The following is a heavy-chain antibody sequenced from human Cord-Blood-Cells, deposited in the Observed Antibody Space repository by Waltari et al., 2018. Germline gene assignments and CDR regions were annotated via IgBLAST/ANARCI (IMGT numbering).Heavy chain of an antibody. Sequence: QVQLVQSGAEVKKPGASVKVSCKASGYTLTSYDINWVRQATGQGLEWMGWLKPNMGNTGYAQKYQGRVTITRNTSISTAYMELSSLRSEDAAVYYCARLPQREGATTDFDYWGQGTLVTVSS. CDR3: ARLPQREGATTDFDY. CDR2: LKPNMGNT. D-gene: IGHD1-26*01. CDR1: GYTLTSYD. V-gene: IGHV1-8*03. J-gene: IGHJ4*02.